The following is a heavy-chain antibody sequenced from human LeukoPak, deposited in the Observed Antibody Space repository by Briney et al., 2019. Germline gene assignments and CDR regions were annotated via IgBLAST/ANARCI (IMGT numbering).Heavy chain of an antibody. Sequence: SETLSLTCTVSGGSISSYYWSWIRQPAGKGLEWIGRIYTSGSTNYNPSLKSRVTMSVDTSKNQFSLKLSSVTAADTAVYYCARGLCIAARPPQYFDLWGRGTLVTVSS. CDR2: IYTSGST. V-gene: IGHV4-4*07. CDR1: GGSISSYY. CDR3: ARGLCIAARPPQYFDL. J-gene: IGHJ2*01. D-gene: IGHD6-6*01.